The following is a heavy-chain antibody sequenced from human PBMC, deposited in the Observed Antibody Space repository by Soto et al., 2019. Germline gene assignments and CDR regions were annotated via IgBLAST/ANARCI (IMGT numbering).Heavy chain of an antibody. J-gene: IGHJ6*02. Sequence: QVQLQESGPGLVKPSETLSLTCTVSGGSISSYYWSWIRQPPGKGLEWIGYIYYSGSTNYNPSLKSRVTISVDTSKNQFSLKLSSVTAADTAVYYCARAARQAYYYYGMDVWGQGTTVTVSS. CDR2: IYYSGST. D-gene: IGHD6-6*01. CDR3: ARAARQAYYYYGMDV. V-gene: IGHV4-59*01. CDR1: GGSISSYY.